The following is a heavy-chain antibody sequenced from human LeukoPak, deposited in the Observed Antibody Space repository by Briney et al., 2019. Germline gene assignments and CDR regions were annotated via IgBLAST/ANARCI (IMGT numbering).Heavy chain of an antibody. J-gene: IGHJ1*01. CDR2: ISSSGSVT. CDR1: GFTFSTYE. V-gene: IGHV3-48*03. CDR3: ADYADPV. Sequence: QPGGSLRLSCAASGFTFSTYEMIWVRQAPGKGLEWVSYISSSGSVTYYADSVRGRFSIYRDNANNSLYLQMNSLRAKDTAVYYCADYADPVWGQGTLVTVSS. D-gene: IGHD4-17*01.